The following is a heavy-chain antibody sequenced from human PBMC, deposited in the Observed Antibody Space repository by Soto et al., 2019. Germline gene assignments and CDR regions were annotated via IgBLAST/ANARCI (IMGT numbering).Heavy chain of an antibody. D-gene: IGHD5-18*01. CDR3: ARDFYVDTAMVGLHPPYYFAY. V-gene: IGHV3-7*05. CDR1: GFTFSSYW. Sequence: GGSLRLSCAASGFTFSSYWMTWVRQAPGKGLEWVANIKQDESEKYYVDSVKGRFTISRDNAKNSLYLQMNSLSAEDTAVYYCARDFYVDTAMVGLHPPYYFAYWGQGTLVTVSS. CDR2: IKQDESEK. J-gene: IGHJ4*02.